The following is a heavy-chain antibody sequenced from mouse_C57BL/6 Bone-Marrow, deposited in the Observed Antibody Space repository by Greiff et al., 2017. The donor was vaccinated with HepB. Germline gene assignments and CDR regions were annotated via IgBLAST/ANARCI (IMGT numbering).Heavy chain of an antibody. V-gene: IGHV7-3*01. Sequence: EVNLVESGGGLVQPGGSLSLSCAASGFTFTDYYMSWVRQPPGKALEWLGFIRNKANGYTTEYSASVKGRFTISRDNSQSILYLQMNALRAEDSATYYCARSPNWDGAYWGQGTLVTVSA. D-gene: IGHD4-1*01. CDR2: IRNKANGYTT. J-gene: IGHJ3*01. CDR3: ARSPNWDGAY. CDR1: GFTFTDYY.